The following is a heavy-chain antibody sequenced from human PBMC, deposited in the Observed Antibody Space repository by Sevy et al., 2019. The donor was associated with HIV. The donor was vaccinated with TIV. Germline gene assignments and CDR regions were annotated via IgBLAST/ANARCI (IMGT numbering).Heavy chain of an antibody. J-gene: IGHJ5*02. D-gene: IGHD3-22*01. Sequence: ASVKVSCKVSGYTLTELSMHWVRQAPGKGLEWMGGFDPEDGETIYAQKFQGRVTMTEDTSTDTACMELSSLRSEDTAVYYCATVWYYYDSSGYPNWFDPWGQGTLVTVSS. CDR3: ATVWYYYDSSGYPNWFDP. CDR1: GYTLTELS. CDR2: FDPEDGET. V-gene: IGHV1-24*01.